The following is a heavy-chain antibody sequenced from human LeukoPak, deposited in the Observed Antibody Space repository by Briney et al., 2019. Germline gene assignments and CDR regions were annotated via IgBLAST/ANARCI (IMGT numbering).Heavy chain of an antibody. CDR1: GGSISSSSYY. CDR2: IYYSGGT. V-gene: IGHV4-39*07. D-gene: IGHD2/OR15-2a*01. J-gene: IGHJ5*02. CDR3: AKNIAKTFDP. Sequence: PSETLSLTCTVSGGSISSSSYYWGWIRQPPGKGLEWIGSIYYSGGTYYNPSLKSRVTISVDKSKNQFSLKLSSVTAADTAVYYCAKNIAKTFDPWGQGTLVTVSS.